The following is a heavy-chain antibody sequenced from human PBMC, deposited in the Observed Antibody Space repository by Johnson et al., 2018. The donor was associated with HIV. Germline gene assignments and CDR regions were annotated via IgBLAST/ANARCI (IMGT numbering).Heavy chain of an antibody. Sequence: QVQLMESGGGVVQPGRSLRLSCAASGFTFSSYGMAWVRQAPGKGLEWVTVISFAGVKKYYADSVKGRFTISRDNSKNTRFLQMNSLRAEDTAVYYCAKERGKRWLHARDAFDIWGQGTMVTVSS. J-gene: IGHJ3*02. CDR2: ISFAGVKK. V-gene: IGHV3-30*18. CDR3: AKERGKRWLHARDAFDI. D-gene: IGHD5-24*01. CDR1: GFTFSSYG.